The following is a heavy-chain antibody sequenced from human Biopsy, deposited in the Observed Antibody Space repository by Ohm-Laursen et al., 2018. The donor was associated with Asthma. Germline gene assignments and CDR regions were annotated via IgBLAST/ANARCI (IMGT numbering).Heavy chain of an antibody. J-gene: IGHJ3*01. V-gene: IGHV1-69*01. CDR3: ARGPSCFDPSVEGWDL. D-gene: IGHD5-24*01. Sequence: PSAKVSRTGSRAIISSYGFSSVRQAPGPGLEWMGGIIPISLTPSYARRFRGRVTISADEYTRTAYMELSSLRSEDTAVYYCARGPSCFDPSVEGWDLWGQGTMVTVSS. CDR2: IIPISLTP. CDR1: RAIISSYG.